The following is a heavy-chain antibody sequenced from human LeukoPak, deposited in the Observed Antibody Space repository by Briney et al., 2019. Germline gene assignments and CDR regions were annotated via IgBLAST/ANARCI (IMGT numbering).Heavy chain of an antibody. CDR1: GYTFTSHY. D-gene: IGHD6-13*01. J-gene: IGHJ4*02. V-gene: IGHV1-46*01. CDR2: INPSGGST. Sequence: ASVKVSCKASGYTFTSHYMHWVRQAPGQGLEWMGIINPSGGSTSYAQKFQGRVTMTRDTSTSTVYMELSSLRSEDTAVYYCAREGYSRKPFDYWGQGTLVTVSS. CDR3: AREGYSRKPFDY.